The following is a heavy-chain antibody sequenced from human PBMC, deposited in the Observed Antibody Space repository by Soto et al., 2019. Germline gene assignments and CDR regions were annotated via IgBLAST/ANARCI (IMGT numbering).Heavy chain of an antibody. V-gene: IGHV1-69*01. CDR1: GVSFNNNG. Sequence: QVLLVQSGAEVKKPVSSVKVSCKTSGVSFNNNGIGWVRQAPGHGLEWMGGVSPPFRTSNYARKFQGRISITADASTGTVNMELSSLTSEDTAQYYCARVLYYGSGSYSPYGMDVWGQGTTVTVSS. J-gene: IGHJ6*02. D-gene: IGHD3-10*01. CDR2: VSPPFRTS. CDR3: ARVLYYGSGSYSPYGMDV.